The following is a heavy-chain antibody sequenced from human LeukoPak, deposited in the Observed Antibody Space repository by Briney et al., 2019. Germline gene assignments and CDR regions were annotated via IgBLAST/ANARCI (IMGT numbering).Heavy chain of an antibody. D-gene: IGHD2-15*01. Sequence: GGSLRLSCAASGFTFSSYDMHWVRQATGKGLEWVSAICTAGDTDYPGSGKGRFTISRDNAKNSLYLQMTSLRAGDTAVYYCATEDRYCSGGSCYRIFDYWGQGTLVPVSS. V-gene: IGHV3-13*01. CDR3: ATEDRYCSGGSCYRIFDY. J-gene: IGHJ4*02. CDR1: GFTFSSYD. CDR2: ICTAGDT.